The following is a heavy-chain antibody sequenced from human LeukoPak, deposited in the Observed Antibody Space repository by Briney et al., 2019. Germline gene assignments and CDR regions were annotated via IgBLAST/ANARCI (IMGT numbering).Heavy chain of an antibody. CDR2: IYSGGTT. CDR1: GFSVSGNF. J-gene: IGHJ6*03. Sequence: GGSLRLSCAASGFSVSGNFMSWVRQAPGKGLEWVSVIYSGGTTYYADSVRGRFTISRDNSKNTLYLQMNSLRAEDTDVYYCARDGYGNNYMDVWGKGTTVTVSS. CDR3: ARDGYGNNYMDV. D-gene: IGHD5-18*01. V-gene: IGHV3-53*01.